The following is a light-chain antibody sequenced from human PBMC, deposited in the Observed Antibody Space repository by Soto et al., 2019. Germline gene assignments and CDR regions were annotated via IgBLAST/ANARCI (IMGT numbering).Light chain of an antibody. V-gene: IGLV1-51*01. Sequence: QSVLTQPPSVSAAPGQKVAISCSGSTSNIGNNYVSWYQQLPEKAPKLLIYDTDKRPSGIPDRFSGSKSGTSATLGITGLQTGDEAEYSCAAWDSGLSAVVFGGGTKVTVL. J-gene: IGLJ3*02. CDR3: AAWDSGLSAVV. CDR1: TSNIGNNY. CDR2: DTD.